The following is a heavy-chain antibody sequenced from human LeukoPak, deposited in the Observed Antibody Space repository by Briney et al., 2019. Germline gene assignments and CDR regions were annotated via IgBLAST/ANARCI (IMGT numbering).Heavy chain of an antibody. J-gene: IGHJ4*02. CDR2: IRYDGSNK. CDR1: EFTFSSYG. Sequence: GGSLRLSCAASEFTFSSYGMHWVRQAPGKGLEWVAFIRYDGSNKYYADSVKGRFTISRDNSKNTLYPQMNSLRAEDTAVYYCAKALGITMIVAAWVDYWGQGTLVTVSS. D-gene: IGHD3-22*01. CDR3: AKALGITMIVAAWVDY. V-gene: IGHV3-30*02.